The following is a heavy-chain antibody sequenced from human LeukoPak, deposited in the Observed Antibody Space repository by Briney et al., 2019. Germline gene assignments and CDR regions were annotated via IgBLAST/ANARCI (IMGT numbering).Heavy chain of an antibody. CDR2: INHSGST. D-gene: IGHD6-19*01. V-gene: IGHV4-34*01. CDR1: GGSFSGYY. Sequence: PSETLSLTCAVYGGSFSGYYWSWVRQPPGKGLEWIGEINHSGSTNYNPSLKSRVTISVDTSKNQFSLKLSSVTAADTAVYYCARVGGKIAVARPYYFDYWGQGTLVTVSS. CDR3: ARVGGKIAVARPYYFDY. J-gene: IGHJ4*02.